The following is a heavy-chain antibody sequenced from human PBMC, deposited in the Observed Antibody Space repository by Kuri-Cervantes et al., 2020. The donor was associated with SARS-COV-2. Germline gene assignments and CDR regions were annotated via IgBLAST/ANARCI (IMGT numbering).Heavy chain of an antibody. V-gene: IGHV3-48*01. CDR3: ARDKWPIVVVTCYFDY. D-gene: IGHD2-21*02. J-gene: IGHJ4*02. CDR1: GFTFSSYW. Sequence: GGSLRLSCGASGFTFSSYWMHWVRQAPGKGLEWVSYISSSSSTIYYADSVKGRFTISRDNAKNSLYLQMNSLRAEDTAVYYCARDKWPIVVVTCYFDYWGQGTLVTVSS. CDR2: ISSSSSTI.